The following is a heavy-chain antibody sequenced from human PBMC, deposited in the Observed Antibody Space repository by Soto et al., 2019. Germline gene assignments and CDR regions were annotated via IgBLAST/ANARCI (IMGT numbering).Heavy chain of an antibody. CDR3: TTDLWPYDSSGYSDY. CDR1: GFTFSNAW. V-gene: IGHV3-15*01. J-gene: IGHJ4*02. CDR2: IKSKTDGGTT. Sequence: PGGSLRLSCAASGFTFSNAWMSWVRQAPGKGLEWVGRIKSKTDGGTTDYAAPVKGRFTISRDDSKNTLYLQMNSLKTEDTAVYYCTTDLWPYDSSGYSDYWGQGTLVTVSS. D-gene: IGHD3-22*01.